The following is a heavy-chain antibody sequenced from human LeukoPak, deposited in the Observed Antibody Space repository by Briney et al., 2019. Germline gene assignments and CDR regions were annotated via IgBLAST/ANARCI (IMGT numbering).Heavy chain of an antibody. Sequence: PGGSLRLSCAASGFTFRKYKMNWVRQAPGKELEWVASISSSSSYIYYADSLKGRFTISRDNANNSLYLQMNSLSAEDTAVYHCARDPIVVVPAATPGGSSYYYYYGLDVWGQGTSVSVSS. J-gene: IGHJ6*02. CDR2: ISSSSSYI. CDR1: GFTFRKYK. D-gene: IGHD2-2*01. CDR3: ARDPIVVVPAATPGGSSYYYYYGLDV. V-gene: IGHV3-21*06.